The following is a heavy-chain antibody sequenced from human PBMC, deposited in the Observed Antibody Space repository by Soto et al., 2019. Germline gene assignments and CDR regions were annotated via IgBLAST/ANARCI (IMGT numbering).Heavy chain of an antibody. D-gene: IGHD6-13*01. J-gene: IGHJ5*02. CDR1: GGTFSSYA. V-gene: IGHV1-69*06. CDR2: IIPIFGTA. Sequence: SVKVSCKASGGTFSSYAISWVRQAPGQGLEWMGGIIPIFGTANYAQKFQGRVTITADKSTSTAYMELSSLRSEDTAVYYCAGRRAPYSSSPYEYGNLFDPWGQGTLVTVSS. CDR3: AGRRAPYSSSPYEYGNLFDP.